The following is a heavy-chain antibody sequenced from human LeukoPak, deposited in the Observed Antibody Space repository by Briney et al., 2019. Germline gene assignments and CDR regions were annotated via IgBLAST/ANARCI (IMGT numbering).Heavy chain of an antibody. V-gene: IGHV1-46*01. CDR1: GSTFTWFL. CDR3: ARPAYCDGTNCGYWLDP. CDR2: INPRGDIT. J-gene: IGHJ5*02. Sequence: ASVKVSCKTYGSTFTWFLIHWVRQAPGEGLEWVGTINPRGDITSYAQRFQGRVTLTEDTSTSTFYMELSSLTSDDTAVYFCARPAYCDGTNCGYWLDPWGPGTLVTVSS. D-gene: IGHD2-21*01.